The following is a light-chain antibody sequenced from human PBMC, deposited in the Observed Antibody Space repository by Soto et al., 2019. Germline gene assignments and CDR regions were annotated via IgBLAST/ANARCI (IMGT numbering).Light chain of an antibody. Sequence: IVLTQSPDTLSLSPGERATLSCRASQSVSRTYLAWYQQKPGQAPRLLIYDASNRATGFPDRFSGSGSGTDFTLAIGRLEPEDFAVYYCQQYGRSPWTFGQGTKVDIK. J-gene: IGKJ1*01. V-gene: IGKV3-20*01. CDR1: QSVSRTY. CDR2: DAS. CDR3: QQYGRSPWT.